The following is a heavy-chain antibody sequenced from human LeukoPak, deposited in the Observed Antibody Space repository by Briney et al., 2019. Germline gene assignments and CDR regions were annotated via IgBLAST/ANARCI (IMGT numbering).Heavy chain of an antibody. CDR2: LYRGDSA. CDR1: GFTVSSSY. J-gene: IGHJ4*02. Sequence: GGSLRLSCAASGFTVSSSYMYWVRQAPGKGLEWVSSLYRGDSAIYAESVRGRFTISRDNSKNTLYLLMNSLIPEDTAVYYCAREVVSTPSYFDSWGQGTLVTVSS. D-gene: IGHD2-15*01. V-gene: IGHV3-53*01. CDR3: AREVVSTPSYFDS.